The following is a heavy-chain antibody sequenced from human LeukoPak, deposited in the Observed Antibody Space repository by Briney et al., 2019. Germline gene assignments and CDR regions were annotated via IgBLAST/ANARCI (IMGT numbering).Heavy chain of an antibody. Sequence: GGSLRHLWAASGFTFSNNCIRWVRQAPGKGLEWVSLIYSGGITYYADSVKGRFTISRDNSTNTLYLQMSSLRAEDTALYYCARPRLGTYFFYYWGHGDPVSVSS. D-gene: IGHD1-26*01. CDR1: GFTFSNNC. V-gene: IGHV3-66*04. CDR2: IYSGGIT. CDR3: ARPRLGTYFFYY. J-gene: IGHJ4*03.